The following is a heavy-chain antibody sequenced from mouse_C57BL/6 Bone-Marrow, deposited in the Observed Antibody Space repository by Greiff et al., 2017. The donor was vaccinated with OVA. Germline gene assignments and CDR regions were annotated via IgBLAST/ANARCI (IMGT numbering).Heavy chain of an antibody. CDR2: IRNKANGYTT. D-gene: IGHD2-4*01. V-gene: IGHV7-3*01. CDR3: ARYGDYEVDSFAY. Sequence: EVKLMESGGGLVQPGGSLSLSCAASGFTFTDYYMSWVRQPPGKALEWLGFIRNKANGYTTEYSASVKGRFTISRDNSQSILYLQMNALRAEDSATYYCARYGDYEVDSFAYWGQGTLVTVSA. J-gene: IGHJ3*01. CDR1: GFTFTDYY.